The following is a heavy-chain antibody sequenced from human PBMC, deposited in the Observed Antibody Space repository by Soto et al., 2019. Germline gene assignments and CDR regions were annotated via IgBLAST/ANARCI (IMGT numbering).Heavy chain of an antibody. V-gene: IGHV3-11*01. Sequence: GGSLRLSCAASGFTFSDYYMSWIRQAPGKGLEWVSYISGSGSTIYYADSVKGRFTISRDNAKNSLYLQMNSLRAEDTAVYYCARVVRNDFWSGLANWFDPWGQGTLVTVSS. CDR3: ARVVRNDFWSGLANWFDP. D-gene: IGHD3-3*01. CDR2: ISGSGSTI. J-gene: IGHJ5*02. CDR1: GFTFSDYY.